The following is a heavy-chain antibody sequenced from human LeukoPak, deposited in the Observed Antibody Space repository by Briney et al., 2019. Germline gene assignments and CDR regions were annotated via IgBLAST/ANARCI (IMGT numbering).Heavy chain of an antibody. V-gene: IGHV3-7*01. D-gene: IGHD1-26*01. Sequence: GGSLRLSCAASGFTFSSYWMSWVRQAPGKGLEWVANIKQDGSEKYYVDSVKGRFTISGDNAKNSLYLQMNSLRAKDTALYYCASERSGSSYYFDYWGQGTLVTVSS. CDR3: ASERSGSSYYFDY. CDR2: IKQDGSEK. J-gene: IGHJ4*02. CDR1: GFTFSSYW.